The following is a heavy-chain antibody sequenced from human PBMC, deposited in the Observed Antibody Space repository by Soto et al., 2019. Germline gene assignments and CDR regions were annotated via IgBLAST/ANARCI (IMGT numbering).Heavy chain of an antibody. CDR2: ISGSGGST. CDR3: ARRCLGSSSWYYDCFYAMDV. V-gene: IGHV3-23*01. CDR1: GFTFSNYA. D-gene: IGHD6-13*01. Sequence: EVQLLESGGGLVQPGGSLRISCAASGFTFSNYAMSWVRQAPGKGLEWVSAISGSGGSTYYADYVKGRFTISRDNSKNTLYLQMNSLRAEDTAVYYCARRCLGSSSWYYDCFYAMDVWGQGTTVTVSS. J-gene: IGHJ6*02.